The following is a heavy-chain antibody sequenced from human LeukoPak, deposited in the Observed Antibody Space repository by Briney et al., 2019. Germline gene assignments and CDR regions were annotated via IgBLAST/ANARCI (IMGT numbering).Heavy chain of an antibody. D-gene: IGHD6-13*01. Sequence: GGSLRLSCAASGFTFSSYQMNWVRQAPGQGLEWVSYISTSGGTIYYADSVKGRFTISRDNAKNSLYLQMNSLRAEDTAVYYCARFSGYSSSWYFDYWGHGTLVTVSS. CDR1: GFTFSSYQ. CDR3: ARFSGYSSSWYFDY. CDR2: ISTSGGTI. J-gene: IGHJ4*01. V-gene: IGHV3-48*03.